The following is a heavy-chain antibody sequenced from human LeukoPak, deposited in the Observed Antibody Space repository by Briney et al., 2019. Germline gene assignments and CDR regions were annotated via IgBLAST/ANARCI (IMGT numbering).Heavy chain of an antibody. J-gene: IGHJ5*02. Sequence: GGSLRLSCAASGFTFSSYAMSWVRQAPGKGLEWVSAISGSGGSTYYADSVKGRFTISRDNSKNTLYLQMNSLRAEDTAVYYCANGTKFYGGNWFDPWGQGTLVTVSS. D-gene: IGHD4/OR15-4a*01. V-gene: IGHV3-23*01. CDR2: ISGSGGST. CDR3: ANGTKFYGGNWFDP. CDR1: GFTFSSYA.